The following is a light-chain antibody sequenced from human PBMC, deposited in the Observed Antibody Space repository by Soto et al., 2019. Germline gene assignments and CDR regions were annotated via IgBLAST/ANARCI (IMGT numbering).Light chain of an antibody. CDR1: ENVRTF. CDR2: GAS. V-gene: IGKV3-11*01. Sequence: EVVLTQSPATLSLSPGERATLSCRASENVRTFVDWYQQKPGQAPRLLIYGASNRATGIPARFSGSGSGTDFTLTISNLESEDFAVYYCQQRSNWPITFGQGTRLEIK. CDR3: QQRSNWPIT. J-gene: IGKJ5*01.